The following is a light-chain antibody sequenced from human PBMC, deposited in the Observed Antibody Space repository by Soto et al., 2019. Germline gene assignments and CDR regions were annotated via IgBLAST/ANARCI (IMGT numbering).Light chain of an antibody. J-gene: IGKJ1*01. CDR2: DAS. Sequence: DIQMTQSPSTLSASVGDRVTITCRASQSISTSLAWYQQKPGKAPKLLIFDASSLQSGVPPRFGGSGSGTELTRTISGLQTDDFAAYDCQQYKPYPPPFGQGTKVEIK. V-gene: IGKV1-5*01. CDR3: QQYKPYPPP. CDR1: QSISTS.